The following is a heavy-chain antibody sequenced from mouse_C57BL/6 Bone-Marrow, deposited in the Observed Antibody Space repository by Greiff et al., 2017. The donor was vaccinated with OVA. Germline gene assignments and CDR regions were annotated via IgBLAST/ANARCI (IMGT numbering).Heavy chain of an antibody. J-gene: IGHJ2*01. CDR1: SYSFTGYY. CDR3: ARWGDY. CDR2: INPSTGGT. V-gene: IGHV1-42*01. Sequence: VQLKESGPELVKPGASVKISCKASSYSFTGYYMNWVKQSPEKSLEWIGEINPSTGGTTYNQKFKAKATLTVDKSSSTADMQLKSLTSEDSAVYYCARWGDYWGQGTTLTVSS.